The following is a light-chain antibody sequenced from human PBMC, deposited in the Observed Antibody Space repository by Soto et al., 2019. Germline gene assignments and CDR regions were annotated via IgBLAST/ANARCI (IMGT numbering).Light chain of an antibody. Sequence: QSALTQPPSVSGAPGQRVTISCTGSSSNIGAGYDVHWYQQLPGTAPKLLIYGNSNRPSGVPHRFSGSKSGTSASLAITGLQAEDEADYYCQSYDSSLSGWVFGGGTKLTVL. CDR2: GNS. V-gene: IGLV1-40*01. CDR3: QSYDSSLSGWV. J-gene: IGLJ3*02. CDR1: SSNIGAGYD.